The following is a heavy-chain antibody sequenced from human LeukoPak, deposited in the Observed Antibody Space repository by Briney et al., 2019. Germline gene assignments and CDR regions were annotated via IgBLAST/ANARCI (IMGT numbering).Heavy chain of an antibody. CDR1: GYTFTSYG. CDR3: GRVYYCDSSGAYYFDY. Sequence: ASVKVSCKASGYTFTSYGISWVRQAPGQGLEWMGWISAYNGNTNYAQKLQGRVTMTTDTSTSTAYMELRSLRSDDTAVYYCGRVYYCDSSGAYYFDYWGQGTLVTVSS. D-gene: IGHD3-22*01. CDR2: ISAYNGNT. V-gene: IGHV1-18*01. J-gene: IGHJ4*02.